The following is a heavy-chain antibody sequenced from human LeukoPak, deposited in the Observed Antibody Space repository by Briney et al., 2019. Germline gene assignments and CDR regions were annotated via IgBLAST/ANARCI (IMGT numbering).Heavy chain of an antibody. V-gene: IGHV3-20*04. CDR2: VNWNGGST. CDR1: GFAFDDYG. D-gene: IGHD6-13*01. J-gene: IGHJ1*01. Sequence: GGSLRLSCATSGFAFDDYGMTWVRQAPGKGLEWVSGVNWNGGSTGYADSVKGRFTISRDNAKNSLFLQMNSLRDEDTAVYYCARLGYGYSSRWSNGGYFQHWGQGTLVTVSS. CDR3: ARLGYGYSSRWSNGGYFQH.